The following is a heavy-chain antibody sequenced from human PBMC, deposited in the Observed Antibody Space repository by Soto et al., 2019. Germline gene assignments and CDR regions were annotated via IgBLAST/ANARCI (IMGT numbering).Heavy chain of an antibody. CDR3: AKTSYCSSTSCHLAYYYYGMDV. D-gene: IGHD2-2*01. CDR1: GFTFSSYG. Sequence: HPGGSLRLSCAASGFTFSSYGMHWVRQAPGKGLEWVAVISYDGSNKYYADSVKGRFTISRDNSKNTLYLQMNSLRAEDTAVYYCAKTSYCSSTSCHLAYYYYGMDVWGQGTTVTVSS. J-gene: IGHJ6*02. V-gene: IGHV3-30*18. CDR2: ISYDGSNK.